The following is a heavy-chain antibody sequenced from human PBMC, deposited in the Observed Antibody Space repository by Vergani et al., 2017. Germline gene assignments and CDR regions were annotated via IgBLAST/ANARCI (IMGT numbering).Heavy chain of an antibody. D-gene: IGHD3-10*01. Sequence: QVQLVQSGAEVKKPGSSVKVSCKASGGTFSSYAISWVRQAPGQGLEWMGGIIPIFGTANYAQKFQGRVTITADESTSTAYMELGSLRSEDTAGYYWAGVGVAMVRRGGARYGMDVWGQGTTVTVSS. J-gene: IGHJ6*02. CDR1: GGTFSSYA. CDR3: AGVGVAMVRRGGARYGMDV. CDR2: IIPIFGTA. V-gene: IGHV1-69*01.